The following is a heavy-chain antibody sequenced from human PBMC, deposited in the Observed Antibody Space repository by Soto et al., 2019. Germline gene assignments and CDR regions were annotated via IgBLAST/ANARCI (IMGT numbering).Heavy chain of an antibody. J-gene: IGHJ4*02. Sequence: GGSLRLSCAASGFTFSSYAMGWVRQAPGKGLEWVSAISGSGGSTYYADSVKGRFTISRDNSKNTLYLQMNSLRAEDTAVYYCAKGGLTLRFLEWLFWGTYFDYWGQGTLVTVSS. CDR1: GFTFSSYA. CDR3: AKGGLTLRFLEWLFWGTYFDY. D-gene: IGHD3-3*01. V-gene: IGHV3-23*01. CDR2: ISGSGGST.